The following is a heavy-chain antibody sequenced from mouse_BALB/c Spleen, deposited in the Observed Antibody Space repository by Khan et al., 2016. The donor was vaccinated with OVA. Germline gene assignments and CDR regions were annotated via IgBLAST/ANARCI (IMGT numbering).Heavy chain of an antibody. J-gene: IGHJ4*01. CDR3: ASGLGRYYAMDY. D-gene: IGHD4-1*01. CDR1: GYSITSDYA. Sequence: EVQLQESGPGLVKPSQSLSLTCTVSGYSITSDYAWNWIRQFPGNKLEWMGYISYSGSTTYNPSLKSRISFTRDTSKNQFFLQLNSVTTEDTATYFCASGLGRYYAMDYWGQGTSVTVSS. CDR2: ISYSGST. V-gene: IGHV3-2*02.